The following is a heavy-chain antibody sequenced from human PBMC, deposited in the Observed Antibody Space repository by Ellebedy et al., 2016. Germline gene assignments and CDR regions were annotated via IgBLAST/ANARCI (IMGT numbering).Heavy chain of an antibody. Sequence: GSLRLXCTVSGASISNDYWSWIRQPPGKGLEWIAYMSYEYGRTNYNPSLSSRVFISIDTSKNQFSLRLSSVTAADTAMYYCARHITGRATGDFDYWGQGTLVSVSS. D-gene: IGHD5-24*01. J-gene: IGHJ4*02. CDR3: ARHITGRATGDFDY. CDR1: GASISNDY. CDR2: MSYEYGRT. V-gene: IGHV4-59*01.